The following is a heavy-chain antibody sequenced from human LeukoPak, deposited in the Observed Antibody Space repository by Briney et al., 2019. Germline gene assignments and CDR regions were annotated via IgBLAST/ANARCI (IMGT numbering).Heavy chain of an antibody. J-gene: IGHJ3*01. CDR3: AREMTLGELSLYL. D-gene: IGHD3-16*02. Sequence: GGSLRLSCAASGFTFSDYYMSWIRQAPGKGLEWVSYISSSSSYTNYADSVKGRFTISRDNAKNSLCLQMNSLRAEDTAVYYCAREMTLGELSLYLWGQGTMVTV. CDR2: ISSSSSYT. V-gene: IGHV3-11*06. CDR1: GFTFSDYY.